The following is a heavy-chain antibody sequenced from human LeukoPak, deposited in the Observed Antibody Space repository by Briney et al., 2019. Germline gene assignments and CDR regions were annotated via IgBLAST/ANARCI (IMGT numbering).Heavy chain of an antibody. CDR3: ARGAYGSGSHLAYYYYMDV. Sequence: PGGSLRLSCAASGFTFSGYSMNWIRQAPGKGLEWVSSISSGSNYIYYADSVKGRFTISRDNAKNSLYLQVNSLRAEDTTVYYCARGAYGSGSHLAYYYYMDVWDKGTTVTVSS. CDR2: ISSGSNYI. J-gene: IGHJ6*03. V-gene: IGHV3-21*01. D-gene: IGHD3-10*01. CDR1: GFTFSGYS.